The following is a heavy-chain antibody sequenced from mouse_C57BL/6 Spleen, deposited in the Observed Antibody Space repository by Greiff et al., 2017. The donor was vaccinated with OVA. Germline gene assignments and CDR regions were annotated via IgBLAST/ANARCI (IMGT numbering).Heavy chain of an antibody. D-gene: IGHD1-1*01. CDR2: IYPGDGDT. V-gene: IGHV1-82*01. CDR1: GYAFSSSW. Sequence: VQLQQSGPELVKPGASVKISCKASGYAFSSSWMNWVKQRPGKGLEWIGRIYPGDGDTNYNGKFKGKATLTADKSSSTAYMQLSSLTSEDSAVYFCAREGVITTVHFDYWGQGTTLTVSS. J-gene: IGHJ2*01. CDR3: AREGVITTVHFDY.